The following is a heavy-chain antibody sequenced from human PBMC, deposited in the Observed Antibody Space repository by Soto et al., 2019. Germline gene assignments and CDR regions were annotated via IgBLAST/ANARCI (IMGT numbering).Heavy chain of an antibody. CDR3: ANRNYFDVSGYTYPYFDH. V-gene: IGHV3-23*01. Sequence: EVQLLESGGGLVQPGGPLRLSCAASGFTFSNYDMTWVRQAPGKGLEWVSTIGGSGDSAHYANSVRGRFTISRDNSRNTVYLHMNNLRAEDTAIYYCANRNYFDVSGYTYPYFDHWGQGTLVTVSS. D-gene: IGHD3-22*01. CDR1: GFTFSNYD. J-gene: IGHJ4*02. CDR2: IGGSGDSA.